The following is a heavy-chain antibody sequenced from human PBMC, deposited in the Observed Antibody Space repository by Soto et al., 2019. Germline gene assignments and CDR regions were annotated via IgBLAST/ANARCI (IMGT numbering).Heavy chain of an antibody. J-gene: IGHJ4*02. CDR3: ARGRLFLTTSGLAIPYFDY. CDR2: ITHGGST. V-gene: IGHV4-34*01. CDR1: SGSFSGYY. D-gene: IGHD3-3*01. Sequence: QVQLQQWGAGLLKPSETLSLTCAVYSGSFSGYYYSWIRQPPGKGLEWIGEITHGGSTTYSPSLKSRVTMSLDTSKNQFSLKMTSVTAADTAVYYCARGRLFLTTSGLAIPYFDYWGQGSLVSVSS.